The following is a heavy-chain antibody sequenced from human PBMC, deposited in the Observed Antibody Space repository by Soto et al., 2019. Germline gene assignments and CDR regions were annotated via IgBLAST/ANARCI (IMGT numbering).Heavy chain of an antibody. Sequence: GSLRLSCAASGLTFSSYGMHWVHQAPGKGLEWVAVISYDGSNKYYADSVKGRFTISRDNSKNTLYLQMNSLRAEDTAVYYCAKDLGHSSSSPSWPNYYYYYGMDVWGQGTTVTVSS. D-gene: IGHD6-6*01. CDR2: ISYDGSNK. CDR3: AKDLGHSSSSPSWPNYYYYYGMDV. V-gene: IGHV3-30*18. CDR1: GLTFSSYG. J-gene: IGHJ6*02.